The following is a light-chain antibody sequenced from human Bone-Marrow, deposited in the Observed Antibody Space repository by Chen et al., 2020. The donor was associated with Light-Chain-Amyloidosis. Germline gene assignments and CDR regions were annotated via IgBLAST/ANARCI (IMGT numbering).Light chain of an antibody. V-gene: IGKV3-20*01. CDR3: QQYGTSPLT. CDR2: GSS. Sequence: EIVLTRSPGTLSLSPGEGANLSCRASQTISSNYLTWYQLKFGQAPRLLLYGSSSRATGLPDRFSGRGARTDFTITISRLEPEDFAMYYFQQYGTSPLTFGGGTKVEIK. J-gene: IGKJ4*01. CDR1: QTISSNY.